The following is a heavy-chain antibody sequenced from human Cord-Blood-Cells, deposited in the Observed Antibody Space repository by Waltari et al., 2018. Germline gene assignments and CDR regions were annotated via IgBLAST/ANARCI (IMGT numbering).Heavy chain of an antibody. Sequence: QVQLQESGPGLVKPSETLSLTCTVSGGSISSSYWSWIRQPPGKGLEWIGYIYYSGSTNYNPSLKSRVTISVDTSKNQFSLKLSSVTAADTAVYYCASVTGDDAFDIWGQGTMVTVSS. CDR1: GGSISSSY. D-gene: IGHD7-27*01. CDR2: IYYSGST. V-gene: IGHV4-59*01. J-gene: IGHJ3*02. CDR3: ASVTGDDAFDI.